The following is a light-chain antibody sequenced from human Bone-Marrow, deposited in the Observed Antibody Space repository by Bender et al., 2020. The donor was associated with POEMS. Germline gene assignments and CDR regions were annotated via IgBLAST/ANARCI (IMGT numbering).Light chain of an antibody. CDR2: SNN. CDR1: SSNIGINT. Sequence: QSVLTQPPSASGTPGQRVTISCSGSSSNIGINTVNWYQQLPGTAPKVLIYSNNQRPSGVPDRFSGSKSGASASLAISGLQSEDEGDYYCLSWDSSLSGMLFGGGTKLTVL. V-gene: IGLV1-44*01. CDR3: LSWDSSLSGML. J-gene: IGLJ2*01.